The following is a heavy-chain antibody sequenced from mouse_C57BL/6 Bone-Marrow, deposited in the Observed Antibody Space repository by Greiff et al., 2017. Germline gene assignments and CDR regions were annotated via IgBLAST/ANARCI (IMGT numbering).Heavy chain of an antibody. CDR3: ARDGAQDTSSFAY. J-gene: IGHJ3*01. CDR1: GYAFSSYW. Sequence: VQGVESGAELVKPGASVKISCKASGYAFSSYWMNWVKQRPGKGLEWIGQIYPGDGDTNYNGKFKGKATLTADKSSSTADMPLSSLTSEDSAVYFCARDGAQDTSSFAYWGQGTLVTVSA. D-gene: IGHD3-2*02. CDR2: IYPGDGDT. V-gene: IGHV1-80*01.